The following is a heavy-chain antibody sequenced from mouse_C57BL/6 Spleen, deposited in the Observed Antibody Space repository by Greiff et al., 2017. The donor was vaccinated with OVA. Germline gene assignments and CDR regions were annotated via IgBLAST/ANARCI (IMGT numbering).Heavy chain of an antibody. CDR2: INPSNGGT. CDR3: AREATAQATWFAY. CDR1: GYTFTSYW. D-gene: IGHD3-2*02. V-gene: IGHV1-53*01. J-gene: IGHJ3*01. Sequence: QVHVKQPGTELVKPGASVKLSCKASGYTFTSYWMHWVKQRPGQGLEWIGNINPSNGGTNYNQKFKDKATLTADKSSSTAYMQLSSLTYEDSAVYYCAREATAQATWFAYWGQGTLVTVSA.